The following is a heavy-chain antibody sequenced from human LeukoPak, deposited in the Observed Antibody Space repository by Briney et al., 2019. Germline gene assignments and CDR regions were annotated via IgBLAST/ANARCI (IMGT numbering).Heavy chain of an antibody. D-gene: IGHD3-16*01. CDR3: AKARYYADAFDY. V-gene: IGHV3-20*04. J-gene: IGHJ4*02. Sequence: PGGSLGLSCAASGFTFDDYGMSWVRQASGKGLEWVSGINWNGGSTGYADSVKGRFTISRDNAKNSLYLQMNSLRAEDTALYYCAKARYYADAFDYWGQGTLVTVSS. CDR2: INWNGGST. CDR1: GFTFDDYG.